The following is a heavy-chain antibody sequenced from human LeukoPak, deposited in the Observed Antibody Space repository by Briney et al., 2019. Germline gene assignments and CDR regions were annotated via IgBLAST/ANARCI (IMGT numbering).Heavy chain of an antibody. CDR1: GGSISSSSYY. CDR3: ASGRYYDYVWGSYRPYYFDY. Sequence: SETLSLTCTVSGGSISSSSYYWGWIRQPPGKGLEWIGEINHSGSTNYNPSLKSRVTISVDTSKNQFSLKLSSVTAADTAVYYCASGRYYDYVWGSYRPYYFDYWGQGTLVTVSS. J-gene: IGHJ4*02. CDR2: INHSGST. D-gene: IGHD3-16*02. V-gene: IGHV4-39*07.